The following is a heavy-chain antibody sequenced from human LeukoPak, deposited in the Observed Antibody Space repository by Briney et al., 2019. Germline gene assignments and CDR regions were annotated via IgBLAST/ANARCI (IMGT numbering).Heavy chain of an antibody. V-gene: IGHV3-23*01. Sequence: GGSLRLSCVASGFTFTSDAMNWVRQAPGKGLEWVSSTVSRGTTQYADSAKGRFTVSRDTSKSTLYLQMNSLRADDTAVYYRAKCSTSAYTSGWCNWIDPWGQGTLVTVSS. J-gene: IGHJ5*02. CDR3: AKCSTSAYTSGWCNWIDP. CDR2: TVSRGTT. CDR1: GFTFTSDA. D-gene: IGHD6-19*01.